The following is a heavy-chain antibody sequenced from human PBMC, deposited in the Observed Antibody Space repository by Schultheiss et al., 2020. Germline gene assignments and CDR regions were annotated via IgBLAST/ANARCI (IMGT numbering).Heavy chain of an antibody. CDR1: GGSFSGYY. Sequence: SQTLSLTCAVYGGSFSGYYWSWIRQPPGKGLEWIGEINHSGSTNYNPSLKSRVTISVDTSKNQFSLKLSSVTAADTAVYYCARGSRATTYYYDSSGYYLVRIWDYWGQGTLVTVSS. D-gene: IGHD3-22*01. J-gene: IGHJ4*02. CDR2: INHSGST. CDR3: ARGSRATTYYYDSSGYYLVRIWDY. V-gene: IGHV4-34*01.